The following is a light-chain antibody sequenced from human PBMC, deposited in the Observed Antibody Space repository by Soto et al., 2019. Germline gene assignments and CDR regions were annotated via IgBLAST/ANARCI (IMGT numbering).Light chain of an antibody. CDR1: QDIRSS. J-gene: IGKJ4*01. Sequence: DIQMTQSPSSLSASVGDRVTISCQASQDIRSSLNWYQQKAGKAPKLLIYDASNLETGVPSRFSGRGSGTEFTLTISSLQSEDFAVYYCQQYNSWPLTFGGGTKVDIK. CDR3: QQYNSWPLT. CDR2: DAS. V-gene: IGKV1-33*01.